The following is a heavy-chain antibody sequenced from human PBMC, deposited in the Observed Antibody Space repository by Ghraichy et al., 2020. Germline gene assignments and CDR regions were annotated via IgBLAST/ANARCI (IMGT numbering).Heavy chain of an antibody. Sequence: SETLSLTCTVSGGSVSSRSYYWSWIRQPPGKGLEWIGYIYYSGTTNYNPSLKSRVTISIDTSKNQFSLKLSSVTAADTAVYYCARVRSGCYYLPDYWGQGTLVTVSS. CDR2: IYYSGTT. J-gene: IGHJ4*02. D-gene: IGHD3-22*01. CDR3: ARVRSGCYYLPDY. CDR1: GGSVSSRSYY. V-gene: IGHV4-61*01.